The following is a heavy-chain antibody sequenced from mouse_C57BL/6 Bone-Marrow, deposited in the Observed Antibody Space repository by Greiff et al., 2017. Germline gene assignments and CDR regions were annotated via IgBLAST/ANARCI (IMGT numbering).Heavy chain of an antibody. D-gene: IGHD1-1*01. Sequence: DVKLQESGAELVRPGASVKLSCTASGFNIKDDYMHWVKQRPEQGLEWIGWIDPENGDTEYASKFQGKATITADTSSNTAYLQLSSLTSEDTAVYYCTTDYYGSSPWYFDVWGTGTTVTVSS. CDR2: IDPENGDT. J-gene: IGHJ1*03. CDR3: TTDYYGSSPWYFDV. V-gene: IGHV14-4*01. CDR1: GFNIKDDY.